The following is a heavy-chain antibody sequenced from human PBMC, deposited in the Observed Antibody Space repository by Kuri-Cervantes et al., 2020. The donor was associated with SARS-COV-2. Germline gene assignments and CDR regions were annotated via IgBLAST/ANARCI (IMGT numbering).Heavy chain of an antibody. CDR1: GFTFSSYS. V-gene: IGHV3-21*01. CDR2: ISSSSSYI. CDR3: ARGGYCSGGSCYSVYYYYYYGMDV. J-gene: IGHJ6*02. D-gene: IGHD2-15*01. Sequence: GESLKISCAASGFTFSSYSMNWVRQAPGKGLEWVSSISSSSSYIYYADSVKGRFTISRDNAKNSLYLQMYSLRAEDTAVYYCARGGYCSGGSCYSVYYYYYYGMDVWGQGTTVTVSS.